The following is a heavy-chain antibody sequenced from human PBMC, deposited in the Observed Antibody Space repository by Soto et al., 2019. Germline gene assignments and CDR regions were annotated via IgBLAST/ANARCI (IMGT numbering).Heavy chain of an antibody. CDR3: TTDEVYAISDY. D-gene: IGHD2-8*01. CDR2: IKSKTDGGTT. Sequence: PWGSLRLSCAASGFTFVNAWIIWCRHAPGKGLEWVGRIKSKTDGGTTDYAAPVKGRFTISRDNSKNTLYLQMNSLKTEDTAVYYCTTDEVYAISDYWGQGTLVTVSS. CDR1: GFTFVNAW. J-gene: IGHJ4*02. V-gene: IGHV3-15*01.